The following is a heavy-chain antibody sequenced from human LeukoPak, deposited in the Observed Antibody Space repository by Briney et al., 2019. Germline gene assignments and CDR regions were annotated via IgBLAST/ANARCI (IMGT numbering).Heavy chain of an antibody. V-gene: IGHV4-59*01. D-gene: IGHD3-22*01. Sequence: SETLSLTCTVSGGSISSYYWSWIRQPPGKGLEWIGYIYYSGSTNYNPSLKSRVTISVDTSKNQFSLKLSSVTAADTAVYYCARESDYYDSSGYYAKFDYWGQGTLVTVSS. CDR3: ARESDYYDSSGYYAKFDY. CDR2: IYYSGST. CDR1: GGSISSYY. J-gene: IGHJ4*02.